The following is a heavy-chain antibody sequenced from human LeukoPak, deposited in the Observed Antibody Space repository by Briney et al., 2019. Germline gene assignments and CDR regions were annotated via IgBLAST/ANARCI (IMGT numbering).Heavy chain of an antibody. V-gene: IGHV3-21*01. CDR3: ARAREYGWFDP. CDR2: ISSSSSYI. D-gene: IGHD3-10*01. CDR1: GFTFSSYS. Sequence: GGSLRLSCAASGFTFSSYSMNWVRQAPGKGLEWVSSISSSSSYIYYADSVKGRFTISRDNAKNSLYLQMSSLRAEDTAVYYCARAREYGWFDPWGQGTLVTVSS. J-gene: IGHJ5*02.